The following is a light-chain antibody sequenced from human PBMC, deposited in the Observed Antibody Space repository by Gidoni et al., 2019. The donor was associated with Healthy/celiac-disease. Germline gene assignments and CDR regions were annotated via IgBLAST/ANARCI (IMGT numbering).Light chain of an antibody. J-gene: IGKJ2*01. CDR3: QQHNSYPPL. Sequence: DIQLTQSPSTLSASVGDRVTITCRASQGISSWLAWYQQKPGKAPKLLIYKASSLERGVPSRFSGSGSGTEFTLTISSVQPDDFATYYCQQHNSYPPLFGQXTKLEIK. CDR1: QGISSW. V-gene: IGKV1-5*03. CDR2: KAS.